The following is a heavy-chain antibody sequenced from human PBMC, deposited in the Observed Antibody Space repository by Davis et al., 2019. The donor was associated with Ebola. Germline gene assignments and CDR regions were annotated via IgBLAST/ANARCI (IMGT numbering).Heavy chain of an antibody. CDR3: AGALTWYYFDY. D-gene: IGHD2-8*02. V-gene: IGHV3-21*01. Sequence: GESLNLSCAASGFTFSSYSMNWVRQAPGKGLEWVSSISSSSSYIYYADSVKGRFTISRDNAKNSLYLQMNSLRAEDTAVYYCAGALTWYYFDYWGQGTLVTVSS. J-gene: IGHJ4*02. CDR1: GFTFSSYS. CDR2: ISSSSSYI.